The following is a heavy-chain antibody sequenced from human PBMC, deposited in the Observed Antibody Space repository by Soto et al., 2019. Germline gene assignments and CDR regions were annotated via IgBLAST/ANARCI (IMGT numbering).Heavy chain of an antibody. D-gene: IGHD1-1*01. CDR1: GFTFSSYG. CDR3: AKEGPLNWNPWGSTEKPPLDY. CDR2: ISYDGSNK. Sequence: PGGSLRLSCAASGFTFSSYGMHWVRQAPGKGLEWVAVISYDGSNKYYADSVKGRFTISRDNSKNTLYLQMNSLRAEDTAVYYCAKEGPLNWNPWGSTEKPPLDYWGQGTLVTVSS. J-gene: IGHJ4*02. V-gene: IGHV3-30*18.